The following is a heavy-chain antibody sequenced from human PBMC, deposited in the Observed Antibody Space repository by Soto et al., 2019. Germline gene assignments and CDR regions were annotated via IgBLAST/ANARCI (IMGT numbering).Heavy chain of an antibody. V-gene: IGHV1-46*01. J-gene: IGHJ6*02. CDR2: INPSGGST. Sequence: GASVKVSCKASGYTFTSYYMHWVRQAPGQGLEWMGIINPSGGSTSYAQKFQGRVTMTRDTSTSTVYMELSSLRSEDTAVYYCARGDIVVVPAVIGDVWGQGTTVTVSS. CDR1: GYTFTSYY. CDR3: ARGDIVVVPAVIGDV. D-gene: IGHD2-2*02.